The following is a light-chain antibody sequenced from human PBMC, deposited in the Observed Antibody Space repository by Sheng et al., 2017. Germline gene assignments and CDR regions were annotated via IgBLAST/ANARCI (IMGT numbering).Light chain of an antibody. CDR3: QQFNSYPS. V-gene: IGKV1-13*02. Sequence: AIQLTQSPSSLSASVGDRVTITCRASQGISSALAWYQQKPGKPPKLLIYDASSLQSGVPSRFSGSGSGTDFTLTISSLQPEDFVTYYCQQFNSYPSFGQGTRLEIK. CDR2: DAS. J-gene: IGKJ5*01. CDR1: QGISSA.